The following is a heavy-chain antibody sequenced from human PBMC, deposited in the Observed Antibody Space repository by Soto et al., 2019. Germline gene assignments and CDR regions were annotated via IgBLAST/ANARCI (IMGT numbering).Heavy chain of an antibody. CDR2: IYYSGTT. J-gene: IGHJ4*02. CDR1: GGSISSYY. D-gene: IGHD6-19*01. Sequence: SETLSLTCTVSGGSISSYYWSWIRQPPGKGLEWIGYIYYSGTTNYNPSLKSRVAISVDTSKNQFSLNLRSVTAADTAIYYCARGYNGGWYLNDYWGQGTLVTVSS. V-gene: IGHV4-59*01. CDR3: ARGYNGGWYLNDY.